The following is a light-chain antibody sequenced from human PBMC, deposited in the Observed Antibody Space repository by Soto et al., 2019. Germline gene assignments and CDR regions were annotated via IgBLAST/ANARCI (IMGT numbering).Light chain of an antibody. CDR3: QSYDISLHNYV. CDR1: TSNIGAPYD. Sequence: QSVLTQPPSVSGAPGQRLSISCTGSTSNIGAPYDVHWYQHLPGAAPKLLIYGDNNRPSGVPDRFSGSKSGTSASLAITSLQAEDEADYYCQSYDISLHNYVFGTGTKVT. CDR2: GDN. J-gene: IGLJ1*01. V-gene: IGLV1-40*01.